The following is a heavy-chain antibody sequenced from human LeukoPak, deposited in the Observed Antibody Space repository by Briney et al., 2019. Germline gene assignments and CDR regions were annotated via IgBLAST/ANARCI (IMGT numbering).Heavy chain of an antibody. CDR3: ARSGGNFYSSTWYGH. Sequence: GESLRISCKGSGYSFTSYWISWVRQMPGKGLEWMGRIDPSDSYTNYSPSFQGHVTISADKSISTAYLQWSSLKASDTAMYYCARSGGNFYSSTWYGHWGQGTLVTVSS. V-gene: IGHV5-10-1*01. D-gene: IGHD6-13*01. CDR1: GYSFTSYW. CDR2: IDPSDSYT. J-gene: IGHJ1*01.